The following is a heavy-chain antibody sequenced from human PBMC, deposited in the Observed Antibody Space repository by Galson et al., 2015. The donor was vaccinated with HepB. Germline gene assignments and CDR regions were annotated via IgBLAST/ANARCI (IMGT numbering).Heavy chain of an antibody. CDR1: GSTFSSYG. Sequence: SLRLSCAASGSTFSSYGMHWVRQAPGKGLEWVAFIRYDGSNKYYADSVKGRFTISRDNSKNTLYLQMDSLRAEDTAVYYCAKDWRYYGSGKSGMDVWGQGTTVTVSS. J-gene: IGHJ6*02. V-gene: IGHV3-30*02. D-gene: IGHD3-10*01. CDR3: AKDWRYYGSGKSGMDV. CDR2: IRYDGSNK.